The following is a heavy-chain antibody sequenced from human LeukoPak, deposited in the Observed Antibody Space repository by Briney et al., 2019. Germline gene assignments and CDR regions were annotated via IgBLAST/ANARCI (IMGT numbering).Heavy chain of an antibody. CDR3: AKDRLAWDYGDYVFDY. V-gene: IGHV3-30*02. CDR2: IRYDGSNK. J-gene: IGHJ4*02. Sequence: GGSLRLSCAASGFTFSSYGMHWVRQAPGKGLEWVAFIRYDGSNKYYADSVKGRFTISRDNSKNTLYLQMNSLRDQDTAVYYCAKDRLAWDYGDYVFDYWGQGTLVTVSS. D-gene: IGHD4-17*01. CDR1: GFTFSSYG.